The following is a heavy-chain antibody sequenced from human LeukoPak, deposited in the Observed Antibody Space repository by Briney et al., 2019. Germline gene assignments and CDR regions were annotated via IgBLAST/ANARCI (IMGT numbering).Heavy chain of an antibody. J-gene: IGHJ4*02. CDR3: TREYSSSVAGGGDY. CDR1: GYSFTSYW. V-gene: IGHV5-51*01. Sequence: GESLKISCKGSGYSFTSYWIGWVRQMPGKGLEWMGFSYPVDSDTRYSPSFQGQVTISDDNSISTAYLQWSSLKASDTAMYYCTREYSSSVAGGGDYWGQGTLVTVSS. CDR2: SYPVDSDT. D-gene: IGHD6-6*01.